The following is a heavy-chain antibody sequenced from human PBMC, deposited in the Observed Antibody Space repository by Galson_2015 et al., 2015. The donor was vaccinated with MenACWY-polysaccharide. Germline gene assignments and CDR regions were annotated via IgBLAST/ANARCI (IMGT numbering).Heavy chain of an antibody. CDR2: ISNDGTNK. Sequence: SLRLSCAASGFTFSTYPVHWVRQAPGKGLEWVAVISNDGTNKYYADSVKGRFTISRDNSKNTLYLQMNSLRAEDTAVYYCAKDSDDSRPPDCYDMWGQGTMATVS. CDR3: AKDSDDSRPPDCYDM. J-gene: IGHJ3*02. V-gene: IGHV3-30-3*01. CDR1: GFTFSTYP. D-gene: IGHD3-22*01.